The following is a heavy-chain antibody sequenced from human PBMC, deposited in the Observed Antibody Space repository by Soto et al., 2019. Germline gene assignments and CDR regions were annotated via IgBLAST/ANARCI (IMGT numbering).Heavy chain of an antibody. J-gene: IGHJ4*02. CDR3: LHEPPVTTGGDY. D-gene: IGHD4-17*01. CDR1: GFPIITTGVG. Sequence: QITLKESGPTLVKPTQTLTLTCTFYGFPIITTGVGVGWLRQPPGNALHCLALIYWADDKRYRPSLKSRLTITKDTSKNQVVLTVTNSDTIDTATDNSLHEPPVTTGGDYWGQETLITVSS. CDR2: IYWADDK. V-gene: IGHV2-5*02.